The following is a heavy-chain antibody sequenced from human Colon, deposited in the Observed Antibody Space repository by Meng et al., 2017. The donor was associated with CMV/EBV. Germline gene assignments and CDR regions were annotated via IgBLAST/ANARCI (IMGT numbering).Heavy chain of an antibody. CDR3: ARDPFIKAFDI. V-gene: IGHV3-48*03. CDR2: ISSGGATI. J-gene: IGHJ3*02. CDR1: GFTFSTYE. Sequence: GESLKISCAASGFTFSTYEFNWVRQAPGKGLEWLSYISSGGATIYYADSVRGRFTISRDDARNSLYLQMSSLRAEDTAVYYCARDPFIKAFDIWGQGTMVTVSS.